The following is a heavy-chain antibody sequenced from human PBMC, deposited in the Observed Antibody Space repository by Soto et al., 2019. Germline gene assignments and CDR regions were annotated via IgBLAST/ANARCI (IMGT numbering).Heavy chain of an antibody. CDR1: GYTLTELS. J-gene: IGHJ4*02. D-gene: IGHD3-9*01. CDR2: FDPEDGET. CDR3: ATRILTGYYNRFDY. Sequence: GASVKVSCKVSGYTLTELSMHWVRQAPGKGLEWMGGFDPEDGETIYAQKFQGRVTMTEDTSTDTAYMELSSLRSEDTAVYYCATRILTGYYNRFDYWGQGTLVTVSS. V-gene: IGHV1-24*01.